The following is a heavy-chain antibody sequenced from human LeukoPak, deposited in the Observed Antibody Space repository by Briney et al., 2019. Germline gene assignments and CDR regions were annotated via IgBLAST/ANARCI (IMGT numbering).Heavy chain of an antibody. V-gene: IGHV4-39*07. CDR2: IYYSGST. CDR1: GGSISSSSYY. J-gene: IGHJ4*02. CDR3: ARDFRLTDFDWRYYFDY. D-gene: IGHD3-9*01. Sequence: SETLSLTCTVSGGSISSSSYYWGWIRQPPGKGLEWIGSIYYSGSTYYNPSLKSRVTISVDTSKNQFSLKLSSVTAADTAVYYCARDFRLTDFDWRYYFDYWGQGTLVTVSS.